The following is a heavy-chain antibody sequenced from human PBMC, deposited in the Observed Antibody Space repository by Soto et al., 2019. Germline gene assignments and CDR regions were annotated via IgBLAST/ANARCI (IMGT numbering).Heavy chain of an antibody. J-gene: IGHJ4*02. CDR3: ARDSPPADY. V-gene: IGHV1-18*01. CDR1: GFTFTSYA. Sequence: GASVKVSCKASGFTFTSYAFSWVRQAPGQGLEWMGWISAYNGGTNYAQNFRGRVTMTTDASTSTVFMELRSLTYDDTAMYYCARDSPPADYWGQGTLVTVSS. CDR2: ISAYNGGT.